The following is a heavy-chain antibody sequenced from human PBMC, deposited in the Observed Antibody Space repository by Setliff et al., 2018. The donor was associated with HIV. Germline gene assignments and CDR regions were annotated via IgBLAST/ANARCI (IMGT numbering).Heavy chain of an antibody. V-gene: IGHV4-4*09. Sequence: SETLSLTCTVSGDSISNYYWSWVRQPPGKGLEWIGYIYTTGSTNYNPSLKSRVTISVDTSKNQFSLKLSSVTAADTAVYFCARGRGSSSSWPIDYWGQGTLVTVSS. CDR2: IYTTGST. CDR3: ARGRGSSSSWPIDY. J-gene: IGHJ4*02. D-gene: IGHD6-13*01. CDR1: GDSISNYY.